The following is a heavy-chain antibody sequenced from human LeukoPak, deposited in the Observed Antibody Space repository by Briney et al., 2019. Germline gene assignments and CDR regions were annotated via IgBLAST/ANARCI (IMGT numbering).Heavy chain of an antibody. D-gene: IGHD1-26*01. J-gene: IGHJ4*02. CDR1: GFTFTSSA. CDR2: IVVGSGNT. Sequence: SVKVSCKASGFTFTSSAVQWVRQARGQRLEWIGWIVVGSGNTNYAQKFQERVTITRDMSTSTAYMELSSLRSEDTAVYYCAAAIQWELLLDYWGQGTLVTVSS. CDR3: AAAIQWELLLDY. V-gene: IGHV1-58*01.